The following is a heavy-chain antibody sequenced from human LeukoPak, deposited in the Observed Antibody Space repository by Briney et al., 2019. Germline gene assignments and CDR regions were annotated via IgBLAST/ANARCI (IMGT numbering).Heavy chain of an antibody. CDR1: GGSISSGGYY. D-gene: IGHD3-22*01. Sequence: SETLSLTCTVSGGSISSGGYYWSWIRQHPGKGLEWIGYIYYSGSTYYNPSLESRVTISVDTSKNQFSLKLSSVTAADTAVYYCAGTRKGYYDSSGYHPDYWGQGTLVTVSS. J-gene: IGHJ4*02. V-gene: IGHV4-31*03. CDR3: AGTRKGYYDSSGYHPDY. CDR2: IYYSGST.